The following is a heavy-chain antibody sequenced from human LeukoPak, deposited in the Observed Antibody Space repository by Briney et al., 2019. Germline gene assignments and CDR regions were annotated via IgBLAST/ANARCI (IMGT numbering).Heavy chain of an antibody. CDR3: ARSGEAAAGTYYYYGMDV. J-gene: IGHJ6*02. CDR2: INPSGGST. D-gene: IGHD6-13*01. Sequence: ASVKVSCKASGYTFTSYYMHRVRQAPGQGLEWMGIINPSGGSTSYAQKFQGRVTMTRDTSTSTVYMELSSLRSEDTAVYYCARSGEAAAGTYYYYGMDVWGQGTTVTVSS. CDR1: GYTFTSYY. V-gene: IGHV1-46*01.